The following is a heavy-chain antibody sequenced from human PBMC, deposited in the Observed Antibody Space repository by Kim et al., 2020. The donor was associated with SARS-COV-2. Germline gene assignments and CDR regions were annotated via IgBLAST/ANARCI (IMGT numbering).Heavy chain of an antibody. CDR2: IYAGGQT. CDR1: GLTVSDNY. V-gene: IGHV3-53*04. CDR3: VRGGHLSQNWFDP. J-gene: IGHJ5*02. Sequence: GGSLRLSCAASGLTVSDNYMSWVRQAPGKGLEWVSVIYAGGQTYYADSVKGRFTVSRLHSRNTLYLQIHSLTIEDTGIYFCVRGGHLSQNWFDPWGQGTL.